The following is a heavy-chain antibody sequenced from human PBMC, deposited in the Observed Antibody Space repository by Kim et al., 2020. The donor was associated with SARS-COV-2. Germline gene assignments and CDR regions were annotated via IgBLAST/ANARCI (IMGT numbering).Heavy chain of an antibody. Sequence: GGSLRLSCAASGFVFSTRAMCWVRQAPGKGLEWVASVNNGGNAYYADSVRGRFTIPRDLTKDTLDLQMNSLRVDDTALYYCANDHPSSGWPAFDSWGQGTRVTLTS. CDR2: VNNGGNA. CDR3: ANDHPSSGWPAFDS. D-gene: IGHD3-22*01. V-gene: IGHV3-23*01. CDR1: GFVFSTRA. J-gene: IGHJ4*02.